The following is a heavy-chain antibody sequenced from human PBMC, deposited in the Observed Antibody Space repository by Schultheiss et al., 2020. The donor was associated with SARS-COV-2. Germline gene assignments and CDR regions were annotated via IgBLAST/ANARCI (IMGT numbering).Heavy chain of an antibody. V-gene: IGHV3-7*03. Sequence: GGSLRLSCAASGFTFSSYSMSWVRQAPGKGLEWVANIKQDGSEKYYVDSVKGRFTISRDNAKNSLYLQMNSLRAEDTAVYYCARGDGDYVGYWGQGTLVTVSS. J-gene: IGHJ4*02. CDR2: IKQDGSEK. CDR1: GFTFSSYS. CDR3: ARGDGDYVGY. D-gene: IGHD4-17*01.